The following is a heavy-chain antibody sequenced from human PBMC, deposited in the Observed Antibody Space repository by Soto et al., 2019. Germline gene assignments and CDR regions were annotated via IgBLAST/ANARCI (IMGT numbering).Heavy chain of an antibody. CDR1: GFTFSSYA. D-gene: IGHD6-13*01. J-gene: IGHJ6*02. CDR3: AKNQIAGRYYYGMDV. CDR2: ISGSGGST. Sequence: GGSLRLSCAASGFTFSSYAMSWVRQAPGKGLEWVSAISGSGGSTYYADSVKGRFTISRDNSKNTLYLQMNSLRAEDTAVYYCAKNQIAGRYYYGMDVWGQGTTVTVSS. V-gene: IGHV3-23*01.